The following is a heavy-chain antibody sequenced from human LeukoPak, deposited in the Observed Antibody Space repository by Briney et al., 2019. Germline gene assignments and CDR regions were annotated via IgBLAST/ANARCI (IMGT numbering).Heavy chain of an antibody. CDR1: GGSISSYY. CDR2: IYYSGST. J-gene: IGHJ2*01. Sequence: SETLSLTCTVSGGSISSYYWSWIRQPPGKGLEWIGYIYYSGSTNYNPSLKSRVTISVDTSKNQFSLKLSSVTAADTAVYYCARGRYYDFWSGSDYWYFDLWGRGTLVTVSS. CDR3: ARGRYYDFWSGSDYWYFDL. V-gene: IGHV4-59*01. D-gene: IGHD3-3*01.